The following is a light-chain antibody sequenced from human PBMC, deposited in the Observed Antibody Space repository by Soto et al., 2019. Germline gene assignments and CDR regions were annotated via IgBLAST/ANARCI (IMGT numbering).Light chain of an antibody. V-gene: IGKV1-5*03. Sequence: DIQMTQFPSTLSASIGDRVTITCRASQNTDSWLAWYQQKPGKAPKLLIYKASILETGVPSRFSGSGSGTEFTLTISSLQPDDFATYYCQQYGDYTTFGQGTKVEV. CDR2: KAS. J-gene: IGKJ1*01. CDR1: QNTDSW. CDR3: QQYGDYTT.